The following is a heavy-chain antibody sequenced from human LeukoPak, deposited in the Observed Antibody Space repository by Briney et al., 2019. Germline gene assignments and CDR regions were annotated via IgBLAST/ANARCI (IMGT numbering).Heavy chain of an antibody. CDR2: ISSSSSYI. D-gene: IGHD6-19*01. CDR1: GFTFRSYS. CDR3: ARVEGSDWYLYYLDY. V-gene: IGHV3-21*01. Sequence: PGGSLRLSCAASGFTFRSYSMNWVRQAPGKGREWVSPISSSSSYIYYADSVKGRFTISRDNAKNSLYLQMNSLRAEDTAVYYCARVEGSDWYLYYLDYWGQGTLVTVSS. J-gene: IGHJ4*02.